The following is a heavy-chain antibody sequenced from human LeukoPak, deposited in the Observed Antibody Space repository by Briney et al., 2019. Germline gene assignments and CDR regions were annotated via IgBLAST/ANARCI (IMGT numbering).Heavy chain of an antibody. D-gene: IGHD1-26*01. Sequence: ASVKVSCKASGYTFTSYGISWVRQAPGQGLEWMGWISAYNGNTNYAQKLQGRVTMTTDTSTSTAYMELRSLRSDDTAVHYCAREKGATNYYYYYMDVWGKGTTVTISS. V-gene: IGHV1-18*01. CDR2: ISAYNGNT. CDR1: GYTFTSYG. CDR3: AREKGATNYYYYYMDV. J-gene: IGHJ6*03.